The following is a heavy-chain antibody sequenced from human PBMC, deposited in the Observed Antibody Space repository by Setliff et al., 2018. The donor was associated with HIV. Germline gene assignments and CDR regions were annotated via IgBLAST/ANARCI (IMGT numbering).Heavy chain of an antibody. D-gene: IGHD5-18*01. J-gene: IGHJ3*02. CDR2: IYYSGST. CDR1: GGSISSNTYY. Sequence: SETLSLTCSVSGGSISSNTYYWGWIRQPPGKGLEWIGTIYYSGSTYYNPSLQSRVTISVDTSKSQFSLKLSSVTAADTAVFYCARDKGYSYGTYGAFDIWGQGTMVTVSS. V-gene: IGHV4-39*07. CDR3: ARDKGYSYGTYGAFDI.